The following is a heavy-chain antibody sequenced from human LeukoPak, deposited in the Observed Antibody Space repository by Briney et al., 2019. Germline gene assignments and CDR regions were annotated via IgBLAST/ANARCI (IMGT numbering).Heavy chain of an antibody. Sequence: GRSLRLSCAASGFVFSSYGMHWVRQAPGKGLEWVAVIWYDGSEKFYSDSVKGRFTISRDNSKNTLFLEMNSLRVEDTAVYYCARDVRSAYFDFWGQGTLVAVSS. CDR2: IWYDGSEK. CDR3: ARDVRSAYFDF. V-gene: IGHV3-33*08. J-gene: IGHJ4*02. CDR1: GFVFSSYG.